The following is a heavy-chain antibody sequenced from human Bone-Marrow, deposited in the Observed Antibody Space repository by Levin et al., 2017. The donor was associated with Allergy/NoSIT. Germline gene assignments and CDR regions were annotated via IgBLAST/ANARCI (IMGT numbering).Heavy chain of an antibody. CDR2: ISDGNGTI. CDR3: ARDIDYYSMDV. Sequence: GESLKISCVGSGFAFNTYDMNWVRQAPGKGLEWIAYISDGNGTIYYGDSVKGRFTISRDNGKNSVYLQMTSLRAEDTALYYCARDIDYYSMDVWGQGTTVTVSS. CDR1: GFAFNTYD. V-gene: IGHV3-48*01. J-gene: IGHJ6*02. D-gene: IGHD2-15*01.